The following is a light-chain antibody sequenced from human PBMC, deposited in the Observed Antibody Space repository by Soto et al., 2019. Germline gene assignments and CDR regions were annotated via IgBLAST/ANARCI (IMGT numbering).Light chain of an antibody. CDR3: QQDNSSRT. Sequence: EIRMTQSPSTLSASVGDRVTITCRASHNLSKWFTCYQQKPGKAPKLLSYHASILQNGVPSSFIGSGSGTVFTLTISSQHADDVATYCWQQDNSSRTFGGGTKVDIK. J-gene: IGKJ4*01. CDR1: HNLSKW. CDR2: HAS. V-gene: IGKV1-5*03.